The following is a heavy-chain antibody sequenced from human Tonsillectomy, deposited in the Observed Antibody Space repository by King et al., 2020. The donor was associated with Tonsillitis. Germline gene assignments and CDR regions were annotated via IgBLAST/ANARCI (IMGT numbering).Heavy chain of an antibody. CDR1: GFTFSSYA. CDR2: ISGSGGST. D-gene: IGHD3-3*01. J-gene: IGHJ6*02. V-gene: IGHV3-23*04. Sequence: VQLVESGGGLIQPGGSLRLSCAASGFTFSSYAMSWVRQAPGKGLEWVSGISGSGGSTYYADSVKGRFAISRDNAKNTLYLQMNSLRAEDTAVYYCAKDRDFWSPHGMDVWGQGTTVTVSS. CDR3: AKDRDFWSPHGMDV.